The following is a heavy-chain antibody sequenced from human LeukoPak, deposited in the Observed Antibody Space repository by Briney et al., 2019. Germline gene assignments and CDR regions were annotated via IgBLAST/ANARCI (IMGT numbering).Heavy chain of an antibody. Sequence: PSETLSLTCTVSGGSISSSSYYWGWIRQPPGKGLEWIGSIYYSGSTYYNPSLKSRVTISVDTSKNQFSLKLSSVTAADTAVYYCARQGYDSSGYYYGIDYWGQGTLVTVSS. CDR1: GGSISSSSYY. D-gene: IGHD3-22*01. CDR2: IYYSGST. J-gene: IGHJ4*02. CDR3: ARQGYDSSGYYYGIDY. V-gene: IGHV4-39*01.